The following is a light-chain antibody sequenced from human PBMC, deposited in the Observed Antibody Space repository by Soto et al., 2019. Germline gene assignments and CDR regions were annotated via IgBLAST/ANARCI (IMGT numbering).Light chain of an antibody. J-gene: IGLJ2*01. Sequence: QAVVTQPPSVSGAPGQRVTISCTGSSSNIGAGYDVHWYQQLPGTAPKLLIYGNSSRPSGVPDRFSGSKSGTSASLAITGLQAEDEADYYCQSYDSSLSGSVVFGGGTKVTVL. CDR2: GNS. CDR1: SSNIGAGYD. CDR3: QSYDSSLSGSVV. V-gene: IGLV1-40*01.